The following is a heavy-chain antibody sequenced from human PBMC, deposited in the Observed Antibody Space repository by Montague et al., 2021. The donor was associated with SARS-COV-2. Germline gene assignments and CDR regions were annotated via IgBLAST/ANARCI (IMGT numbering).Heavy chain of an antibody. Sequence: SETLSLTRTVSGGSISSYYWSWIRQPPGKGLEWIGYMYYGGSTNYNPSLKSRVTLSVDTSKNQFSLKLSSVTAADTAVCYCARDFDYWGQGTLVTVSS. CDR3: ARDFDY. V-gene: IGHV4-59*13. CDR1: GGSISSYY. CDR2: MYYGGST. J-gene: IGHJ4*02.